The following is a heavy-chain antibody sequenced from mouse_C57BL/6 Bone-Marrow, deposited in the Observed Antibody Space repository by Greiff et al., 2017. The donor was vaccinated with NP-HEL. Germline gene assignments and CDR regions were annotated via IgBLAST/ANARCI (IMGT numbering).Heavy chain of an antibody. CDR3: VRPGIYDCFQYAMDY. CDR1: GFSFTTYS. J-gene: IGHJ4*01. CDR2: IRRKSNSSAT. D-gene: IGHD2-3*01. V-gene: IGHV10-1*01. Sequence: DVQLVEPGGGLVQPKGSLKLSCAASGFSFTTYSMNWVRQAPGQGLEWVARIRRKSNSSATNYADSVKDRVTMSRDESESMLYLQMNNLKTEDTAMYYCVRPGIYDCFQYAMDYWGQGTSVTVSS.